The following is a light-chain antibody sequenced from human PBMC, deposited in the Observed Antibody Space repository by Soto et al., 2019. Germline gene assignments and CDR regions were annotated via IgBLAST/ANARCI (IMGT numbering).Light chain of an antibody. CDR2: FGT. J-gene: IGKJ2*01. Sequence: DLVMTQSPLSLPVTPGEPASISCRSSQSLLYENGYAFLDWYVQKPGRSPQVLIYFGTNRASEGPDRFSGSVSGTDFTLKISRVESEDVGVYYGMQALQTPYTFGQGTELEI. V-gene: IGKV2-28*01. CDR3: MQALQTPYT. CDR1: QSLLYENGYAF.